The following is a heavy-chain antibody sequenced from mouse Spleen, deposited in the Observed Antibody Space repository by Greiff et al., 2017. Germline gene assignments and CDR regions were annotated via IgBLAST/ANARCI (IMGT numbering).Heavy chain of an antibody. V-gene: IGHV5-9-1*01. D-gene: IGHD2-2*01. CDR3: ARLDGYDDRAWFAY. Sequence: EVMLVESGGGLVKPGGSLKLSCAASGFTFSSYAMSWVRQTPEKRLEWVATISSGGSYTYYPDSVKGRFTISRDNAKNTLYLQMSSLRSEDTAMYYCARLDGYDDRAWFAYWGQGTLVTVSA. CDR1: GFTFSSYA. CDR2: ISSGGSYT. J-gene: IGHJ3*01.